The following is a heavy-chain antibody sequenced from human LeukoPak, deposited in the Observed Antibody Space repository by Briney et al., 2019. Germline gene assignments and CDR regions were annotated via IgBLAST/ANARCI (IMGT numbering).Heavy chain of an antibody. CDR3: ARQSEIYYGSGSYDV. Sequence: KRGESLKISCKGSGYSFTSYWIGWVRQMPGKGLEWMGIIYPGDSDTRYSPSFQGQVTISADKSISTAYLQWSSLKASDTAMYYCARQSEIYYGSGSYDVWGKGTTVTVSS. CDR1: GYSFTSYW. D-gene: IGHD3-10*01. V-gene: IGHV5-51*01. CDR2: IYPGDSDT. J-gene: IGHJ6*04.